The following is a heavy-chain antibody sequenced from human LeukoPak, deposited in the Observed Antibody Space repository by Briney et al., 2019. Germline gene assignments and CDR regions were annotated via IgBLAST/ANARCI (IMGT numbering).Heavy chain of an antibody. CDR2: ISGSGGRT. J-gene: IGHJ6*03. CDR1: GFTFSSYA. D-gene: IGHD6-19*01. CDR3: AKDHGSGWPGIYYYYMDV. Sequence: GGSLSLSCETTGFTFSSYAMNWVRQAPGKGLEWVSSISGSGGRTYYADSMKGRFTISRDNSKNTLFLQMNSLRAEDTAVYYCAKDHGSGWPGIYYYYMDVWGKGTTVTVSS. V-gene: IGHV3-23*01.